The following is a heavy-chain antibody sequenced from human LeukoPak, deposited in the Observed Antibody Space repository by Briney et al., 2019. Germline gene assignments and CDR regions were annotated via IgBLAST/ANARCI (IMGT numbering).Heavy chain of an antibody. V-gene: IGHV4-4*07. Sequence: SETLSLTCTVSGGSISSYYWSWIRQPAGKGGEWIGRIYTRGSTNYNPSLKGRVTISVDTSKNQFSLKLSSVTAADTAVYYCATIQRDHAFDIWGQGTMVTVSS. CDR1: GGSISSYY. CDR3: ATIQRDHAFDI. J-gene: IGHJ3*02. CDR2: IYTRGST. D-gene: IGHD6-25*01.